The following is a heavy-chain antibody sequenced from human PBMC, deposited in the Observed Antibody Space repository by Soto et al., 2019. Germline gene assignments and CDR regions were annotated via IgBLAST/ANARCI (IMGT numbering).Heavy chain of an antibody. J-gene: IGHJ3*02. CDR3: VRDRDWGFDI. V-gene: IGHV3-21*05. CDR1: GYALRDYS. Sequence: GSLRLSCAASGYALRDYSMNWVRQAPGKGLEWVSYTGTSRKYTFYADSMRAVDTSTRDEARNSGYLQANSLGDEDTAVYYCVRDRDWGFDIWGQGTMVTVSS. D-gene: IGHD7-27*01. CDR2: TGTSRKYT.